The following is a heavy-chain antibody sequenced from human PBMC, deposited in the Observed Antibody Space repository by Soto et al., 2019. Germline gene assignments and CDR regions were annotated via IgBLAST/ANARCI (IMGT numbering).Heavy chain of an antibody. V-gene: IGHV4-34*01. J-gene: IGHJ6*02. Sequence: SETLSLTCAVYGGSFSGYYWSWIRQPPGKGLEWTGEINHSGSTNYNPSLKSRVTISVDTSKNQFSLKLSSVTAADTAVYSCAPRAVVVPAVRGGYYGMDVWGQGTTVTVSS. CDR3: APRAVVVPAVRGGYYGMDV. D-gene: IGHD2-2*01. CDR2: INHSGST. CDR1: GGSFSGYY.